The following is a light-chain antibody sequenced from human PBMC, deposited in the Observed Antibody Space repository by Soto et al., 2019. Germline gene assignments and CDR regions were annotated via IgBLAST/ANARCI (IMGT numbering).Light chain of an antibody. CDR2: GAA. CDR1: QSISRK. J-gene: IGKJ1*01. Sequence: EIVMTQSPATLSVSPGERATLSCRASQSISRKLAWYQQKPGQTPRLLIYGAATRATGIPGRFSGSGSGTEFTLTISSQQSEDFPVYYCQQYNNWPWTFGQGTKVEVK. CDR3: QQYNNWPWT. V-gene: IGKV3-15*01.